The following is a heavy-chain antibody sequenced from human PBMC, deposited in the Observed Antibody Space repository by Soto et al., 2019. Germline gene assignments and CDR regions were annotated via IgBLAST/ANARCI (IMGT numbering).Heavy chain of an antibody. CDR1: GFTFDDYA. Sequence: GGPLRLSCAASGFTFDDYAMHWVRQVPGKGLEWVSGINWNSGSIGYGDSVKGRFAISRDNAKNSLHLQMNSLSAEDTAFYYCVKDESINWYSGHFRHWGQGTLVTVSS. J-gene: IGHJ1*01. V-gene: IGHV3-9*01. D-gene: IGHD6-13*01. CDR3: VKDESINWYSGHFRH. CDR2: INWNSGSI.